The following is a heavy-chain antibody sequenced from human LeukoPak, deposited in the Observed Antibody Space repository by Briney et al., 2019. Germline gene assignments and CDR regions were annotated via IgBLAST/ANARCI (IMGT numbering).Heavy chain of an antibody. CDR1: GGSFSGYY. CDR2: INHSGST. Sequence: SETLSLTCAVYGGSFSGYYWSWIRQPPGKGLEWIGEINHSGSTNYNPSLKSRVTISVDTSKNQFSLKLSSVTAADTAVYYCARGKSGLRYFDWFDYWGQGTLVTVSS. V-gene: IGHV4-34*01. J-gene: IGHJ4*02. CDR3: ARGKSGLRYFDWFDY. D-gene: IGHD3-9*01.